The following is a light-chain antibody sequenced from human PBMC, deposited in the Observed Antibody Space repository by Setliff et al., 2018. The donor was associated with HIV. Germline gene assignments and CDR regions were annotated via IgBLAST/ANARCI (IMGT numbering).Light chain of an antibody. CDR1: SSDVGAYHY. CDR3: SSYTTSSTLYV. V-gene: IGLV2-14*03. CDR2: DVS. Sequence: QSVLAQPASVSGSPGQPITISCTGTSSDVGAYHYVSWYQQYPGKAPKLMIYDVSKRPSGVSDRFSGSKSGNTASLTISGLQAEDEADYYCSSYTTSSTLYVFGPGTQLTVL. J-gene: IGLJ1*01.